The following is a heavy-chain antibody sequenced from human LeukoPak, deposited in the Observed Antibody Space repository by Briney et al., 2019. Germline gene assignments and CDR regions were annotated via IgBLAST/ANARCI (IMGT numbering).Heavy chain of an antibody. J-gene: IGHJ6*03. CDR1: GFTFDDYA. CDR3: AKEGYSYCYYYYYYMDV. CDR2: ISGDGGST. D-gene: IGHD5-18*01. V-gene: IGHV3-43*02. Sequence: GGSLRLSCAASGFTFDDYAMHWVRQAPGKGLEWVSLISGDGGSTYYADSVKGRFTISRDNSKNSLYLQMNSLRTEDTALYYCAKEGYSYCYYYYYYMDVWGKGTTVTVSS.